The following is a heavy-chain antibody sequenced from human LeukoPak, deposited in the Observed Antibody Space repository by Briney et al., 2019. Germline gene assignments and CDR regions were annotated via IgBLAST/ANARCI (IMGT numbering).Heavy chain of an antibody. J-gene: IGHJ4*02. CDR1: GDSISNYY. V-gene: IGHV4-59*01. CDR3: ARDQAVTYFDY. CDR2: INYSGST. D-gene: IGHD4-17*01. Sequence: SETLSLTCTVSGDSISNYYWSWIRQPPGKGLEWIGDINYSGSTNYNPSLKSRVTISLGTSKNQFSLNLSSVTAADTAVYYCARDQAVTYFDYWGQGALVTVSS.